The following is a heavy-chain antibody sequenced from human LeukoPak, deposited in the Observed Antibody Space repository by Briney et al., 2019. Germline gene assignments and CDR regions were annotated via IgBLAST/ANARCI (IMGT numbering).Heavy chain of an antibody. CDR2: MNPNSGNT. CDR3: ARVTTIFGVVRSLAY. V-gene: IGHV1-8*03. CDR1: GYTFTSYD. Sequence: ASVKVSCKASGYTFTSYDINWVRQATGQGLEWMGRMNPNSGNTGYAQKFQGRVTITRNTSISTTYMELSSLRSEDTAVYYCARVTTIFGVVRSLAYWGQGTLVTVSS. J-gene: IGHJ4*02. D-gene: IGHD3-3*01.